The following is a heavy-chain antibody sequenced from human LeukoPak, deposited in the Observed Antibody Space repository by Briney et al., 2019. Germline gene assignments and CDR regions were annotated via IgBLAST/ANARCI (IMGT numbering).Heavy chain of an antibody. CDR3: AKRGLI. V-gene: IGHV3-30*18. J-gene: IGHJ4*02. Sequence: GGSLRLSCAASEFTFTNYGMHWVRQAPGKGLEWVAVISYDGSNRYYGDSVKGRFTISRDNSKNTLYLQMNSLRAEDTAVYYCAKRGLIWGQGTLVTVSS. CDR2: ISYDGSNR. CDR1: EFTFTNYG.